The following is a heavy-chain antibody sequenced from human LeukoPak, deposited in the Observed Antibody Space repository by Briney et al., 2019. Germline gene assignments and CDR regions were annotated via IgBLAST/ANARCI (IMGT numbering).Heavy chain of an antibody. CDR3: ATSGYSYGPHWYFDL. J-gene: IGHJ2*01. CDR1: KFTFSDYY. D-gene: IGHD5-18*01. V-gene: IGHV3-11*04. CDR2: ISSSGSII. Sequence: GGSLRLSCAVSKFTFSDYYMSWIRQAPGKGLEWVSYISSSGSIIYYADSVKGRFTISRDNAKNSLYLQMNSLRAEDTAVYYCATSGYSYGPHWYFDLWGRGTLVTVSS.